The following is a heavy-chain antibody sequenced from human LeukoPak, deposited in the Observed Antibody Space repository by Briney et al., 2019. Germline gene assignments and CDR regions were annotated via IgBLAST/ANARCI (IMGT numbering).Heavy chain of an antibody. CDR3: ARENYGDSFDY. Sequence: GGSLRLSCAASGFTFSSYFMSWVRQAPGKGLEWVSSISGSGGKTYYTDSVKGRFTISRDNSKNMLYLQMNSLRAEDTAVYYCARENYGDSFDYWGQGTLVTVSS. D-gene: IGHD4-17*01. CDR1: GFTFSSYF. V-gene: IGHV3-23*01. CDR2: ISGSGGKT. J-gene: IGHJ4*02.